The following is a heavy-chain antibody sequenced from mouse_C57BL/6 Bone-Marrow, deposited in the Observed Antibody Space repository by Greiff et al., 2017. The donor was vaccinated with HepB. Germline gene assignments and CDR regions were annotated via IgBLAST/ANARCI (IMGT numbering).Heavy chain of an antibody. J-gene: IGHJ4*01. CDR3: ARYYYGSRILMDY. V-gene: IGHV1-22*01. CDR1: GYTFTDYN. Sequence: EVKLMESGPELVKPGASVKMSCKASGYTFTDYNMHWVKQSHGKSLEWIGYINPNNGGTSYNQKFKGKATLTVNKSSSTAYMELRSLTSEDSAVYDCARYYYGSRILMDYWGQGTSVTVSS. D-gene: IGHD1-1*01. CDR2: INPNNGGT.